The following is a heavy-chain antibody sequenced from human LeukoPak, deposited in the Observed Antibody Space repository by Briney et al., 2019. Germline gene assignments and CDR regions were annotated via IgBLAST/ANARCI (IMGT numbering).Heavy chain of an antibody. CDR1: YGSIRTYY. J-gene: IGHJ4*02. V-gene: IGHV4-59*01. D-gene: IGHD5-24*01. Sequence: SETLSLTXTVSYGSIRTYYWTWIRQSPGKGLEWIGYIYYSGSTNYNPSLKRRVTISVDTSRNQFSLKLTSVTAADTAVYYCARGSPGMATAYFDYWGQGILVTVSS. CDR3: ARGSPGMATAYFDY. CDR2: IYYSGST.